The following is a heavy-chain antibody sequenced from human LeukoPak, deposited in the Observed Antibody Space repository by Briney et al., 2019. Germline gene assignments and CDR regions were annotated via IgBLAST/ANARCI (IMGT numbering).Heavy chain of an antibody. J-gene: IGHJ5*02. CDR2: INHSGST. Sequence: SETLSLTCAVYGGSFSGYYWSWIRQPPGKGLEWIGEINHSGSTNYNPSLKSRVTISVDTSKNQFSLKLSSVTAADTAVYYCARKELTNWFDPWAREPWSPSPQ. CDR3: ARKELTNWFDP. D-gene: IGHD1-26*01. CDR1: GGSFSGYY. V-gene: IGHV4-34*01.